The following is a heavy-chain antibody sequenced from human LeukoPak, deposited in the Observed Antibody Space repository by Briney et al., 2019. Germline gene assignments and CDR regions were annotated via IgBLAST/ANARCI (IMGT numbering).Heavy chain of an antibody. CDR3: AGGFGAGDAFDI. CDR2: IYYSGST. J-gene: IGHJ3*02. V-gene: IGHV4-59*01. D-gene: IGHD3-10*01. Sequence: GSLRLSCAASGFTFSSYAMSWVRQAPGKGLEWIGYIYYSGSTNYNPSLKSRVTISVDTSKNQFSLKLSSVTAADTAVYYCAGGFGAGDAFDIWGQGTMVTVSS. CDR1: GFTFSSYA.